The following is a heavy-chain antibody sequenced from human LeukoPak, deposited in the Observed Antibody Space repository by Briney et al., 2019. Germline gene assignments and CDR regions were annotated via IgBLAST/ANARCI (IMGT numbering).Heavy chain of an antibody. J-gene: IGHJ5*02. CDR2: IYTSGST. V-gene: IGHV4-4*07. CDR1: GGSISSYY. D-gene: IGHD6-6*01. Sequence: SETLSLTCTVPGGSISSYYWSWIRQPAGKGLEWIRRIYTSGSTNYNPSLKSRVTMSVDTSKNQFSLKLSSETAADTAVYYCARGHVAARPLWFDPWGQGTLVTVSS. CDR3: ARGHVAARPLWFDP.